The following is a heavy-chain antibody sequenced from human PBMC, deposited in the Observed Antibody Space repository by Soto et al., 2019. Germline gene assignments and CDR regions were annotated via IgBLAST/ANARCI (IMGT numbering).Heavy chain of an antibody. D-gene: IGHD3-22*01. J-gene: IGHJ3*02. CDR1: GFTFSNYI. CDR2: IWSDGGDK. Sequence: PGVSLRLSCAAAGFTFSNYIMHWVRQAPGKGLEWVALIWSDGGDKYYGDSVKGRFTISRDNSKNTVYLQMNTLRPEDTAVYYCATNWPHYYDSSGRPGGAFDIWGQGTRVNVS. V-gene: IGHV3-30-3*01. CDR3: ATNWPHYYDSSGRPGGAFDI.